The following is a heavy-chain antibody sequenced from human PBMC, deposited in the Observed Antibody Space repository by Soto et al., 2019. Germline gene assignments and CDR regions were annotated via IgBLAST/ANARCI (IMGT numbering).Heavy chain of an antibody. J-gene: IGHJ6*02. Sequence: ASVKVSCKASGYTFTGYYMQWVRQAPGQGLEWMGWINPNSGGTNYAQKFQGWVTMTRDTSISTAYMELSRLRSDDTAVYYCAREYSSSWYSYGMDVWGQGTTVTVYS. CDR1: GYTFTGYY. CDR2: INPNSGGT. D-gene: IGHD6-13*01. V-gene: IGHV1-2*04. CDR3: AREYSSSWYSYGMDV.